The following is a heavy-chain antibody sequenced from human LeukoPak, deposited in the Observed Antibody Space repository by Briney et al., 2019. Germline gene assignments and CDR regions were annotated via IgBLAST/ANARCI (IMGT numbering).Heavy chain of an antibody. CDR3: AKMSSSIAAAGRDY. J-gene: IGHJ4*02. Sequence: GRSLRLSCAASGFTFSSYGMHWVRQAPGKGLEWVAVISYDGSNKYYADSVKGRFTISRDNSKNTLYLQMNSLRAEDTAVYYCAKMSSSIAAAGRDYWGQGTLVTVSS. CDR1: GFTFSSYG. CDR2: ISYDGSNK. V-gene: IGHV3-30*18. D-gene: IGHD6-13*01.